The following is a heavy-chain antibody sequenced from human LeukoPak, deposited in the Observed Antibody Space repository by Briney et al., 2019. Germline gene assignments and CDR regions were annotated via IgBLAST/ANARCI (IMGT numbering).Heavy chain of an antibody. CDR2: IYSGGST. J-gene: IGHJ6*02. CDR3: AREPTYYYGSGRKYGMDV. D-gene: IGHD3-10*01. V-gene: IGHV3-66*01. CDR1: GFTVSSNY. Sequence: PGGSLRLSCAASGFTVSSNYMSWVRQAPGKGLEWVPVIYSGGSTYYADSVKGRFTISRDNSKNTLYLQMNSLRAEDTAVYYCAREPTYYYGSGRKYGMDVWGQGTTVTVSS.